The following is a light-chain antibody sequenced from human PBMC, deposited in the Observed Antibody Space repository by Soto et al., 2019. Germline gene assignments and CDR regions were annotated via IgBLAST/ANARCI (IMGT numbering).Light chain of an antibody. Sequence: DIQMTQSPSTLSASVGDRVTITCRASQSISSWLAWYQQKPGKAPKLLIYDASSRATGIPDRFSGSGSGTDFTLYISRLEREDFAMYYCQQYDTSLSSFGGGTKVEIK. J-gene: IGKJ4*01. CDR2: DAS. CDR1: QSISSW. V-gene: IGKV1-5*01. CDR3: QQYDTSLSS.